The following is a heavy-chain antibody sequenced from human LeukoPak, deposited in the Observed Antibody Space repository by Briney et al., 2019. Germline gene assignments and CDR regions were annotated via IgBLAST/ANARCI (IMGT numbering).Heavy chain of an antibody. Sequence: GGSLRLSCAASGFTFCNHRLSWVRQAPGKGLEWVANIKQDGSEKYYVDSVKGRFTISRDNAKNSLYLQMNSLRAEDTAVYYCARSTVAGTCDYWGQGTLVTVSS. J-gene: IGHJ4*02. V-gene: IGHV3-7*01. CDR1: GFTFCNHR. CDR3: ARSTVAGTCDY. CDR2: IKQDGSEK. D-gene: IGHD6-19*01.